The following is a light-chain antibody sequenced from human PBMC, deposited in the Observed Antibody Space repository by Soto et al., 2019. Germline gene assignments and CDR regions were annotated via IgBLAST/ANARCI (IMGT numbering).Light chain of an antibody. CDR2: KAS. CDR3: QQGYMDPIT. V-gene: IGKV1-5*03. CDR1: QSISTW. J-gene: IGKJ5*01. Sequence: DIQMTQSPSTLSASVGDRVTITCRASQSISTWLAWYQQEPGKAPKLLIHKASSLQSGVPSRFSGSGSGTDFTLSISSLQPEDFSTYYCQQGYMDPITFGQGTRLEIK.